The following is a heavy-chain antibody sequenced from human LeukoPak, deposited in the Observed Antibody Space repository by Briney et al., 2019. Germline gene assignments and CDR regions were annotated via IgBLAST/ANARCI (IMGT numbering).Heavy chain of an antibody. V-gene: IGHV4-31*03. J-gene: IGHJ4*01. CDR3: ARRRVAPTSDD. D-gene: IGHD1-1*01. CDR2: IYYSGST. Sequence: SQTLSLTCTVSGGSISSGGYYWSWIRQHPGKGLEWIGYIYYSGSTYYNPSLKSRVTISVDTSKNQFSLKLSSVTAADTAVYYGARRRVAPTSDDWGHVTLVTVS. CDR1: GGSISSGGYY.